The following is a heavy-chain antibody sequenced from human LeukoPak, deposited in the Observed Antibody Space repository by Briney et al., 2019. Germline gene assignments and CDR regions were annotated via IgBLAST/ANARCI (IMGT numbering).Heavy chain of an antibody. CDR2: IKEDGSQK. CDR1: GFTFSRYW. Sequence: PGGSLRLSCGVSGFTFSRYWMSWVRQAPGKGLEWVANIKEDGSQKHYVDSVKGRFTISRDNAKNSLYLQMNSLRGEDTAVYYCARRGTGWYYFHYWGQGTLVTVSS. D-gene: IGHD1-14*01. CDR3: ARRGTGWYYFHY. V-gene: IGHV3-7*01. J-gene: IGHJ4*02.